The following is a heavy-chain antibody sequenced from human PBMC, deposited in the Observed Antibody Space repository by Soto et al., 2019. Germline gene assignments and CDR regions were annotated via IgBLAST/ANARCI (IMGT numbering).Heavy chain of an antibody. D-gene: IGHD1-26*01. CDR1: GYTFTSYG. V-gene: IGHV1-18*01. J-gene: IGHJ6*02. Sequence: GASVKVSCKASGYTFTSYGISWVRQAPGQGLEWMGWISAYNGNTNYAQKLQGRVTITTDTSTSTAYMELSSLRSEDTAVYYCAAEAKQHGVVGASQSAASYSVGMDVWGQGTPVTVS. CDR3: AAEAKQHGVVGASQSAASYSVGMDV. CDR2: ISAYNGNT.